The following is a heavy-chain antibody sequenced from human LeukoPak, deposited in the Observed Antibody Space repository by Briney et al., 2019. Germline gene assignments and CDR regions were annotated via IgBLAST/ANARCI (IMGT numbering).Heavy chain of an antibody. Sequence: SETLSLTCTVSGGSISSYYWSWIRQSPGKGLEWIGWSYHRGSTSYNPSLKSRVAISVDTSKNQFSLKLSSVTAADTAMYYCARDRELGYWGQGTLVIVPS. V-gene: IGHV4-59*01. CDR2: SYHRGST. CDR3: ARDRELGY. J-gene: IGHJ4*02. D-gene: IGHD1-1*01. CDR1: GGSISSYY.